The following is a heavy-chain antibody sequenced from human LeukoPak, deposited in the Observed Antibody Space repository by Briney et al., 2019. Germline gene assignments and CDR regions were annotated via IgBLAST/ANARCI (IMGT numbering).Heavy chain of an antibody. V-gene: IGHV3-66*01. CDR1: GFTVSSNY. D-gene: IGHD2-2*01. J-gene: IGHJ6*02. CDR3: ARDNYCSSTSCTDYYGMDV. CDR2: IYSGGST. Sequence: PGGSLRLSCAASGFTVSSNYMSWVRQAPGKGLEWVSVIYSGGSTYYADSVKGRSTISRDNSKNTLYLQMNSLRAEDTAVYYCARDNYCSSTSCTDYYGMDVWGQGTTVTVSS.